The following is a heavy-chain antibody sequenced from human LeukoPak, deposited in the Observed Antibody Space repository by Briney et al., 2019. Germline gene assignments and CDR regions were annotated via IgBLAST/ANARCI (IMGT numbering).Heavy chain of an antibody. CDR2: ITGDGKTK. Sequence: GGSLRLSCAASGFSISTYEMNWVRQAPGKGLEWISYITGDGKTKYYAPSVKGRFTISRDNAKNSVYFQMSSLRAEDTAVYYCARDLSIDYWGQGTLVTVSS. J-gene: IGHJ4*02. CDR3: ARDLSIDY. CDR1: GFSISTYE. V-gene: IGHV3-48*03.